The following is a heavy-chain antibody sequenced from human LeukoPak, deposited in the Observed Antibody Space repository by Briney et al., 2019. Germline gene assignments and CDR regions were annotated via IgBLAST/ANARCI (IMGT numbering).Heavy chain of an antibody. CDR2: IYSGGNI. CDR3: AKGGEVTISLYYYYYYMDV. J-gene: IGHJ6*03. CDR1: GFTVSSNY. Sequence: GGSLRLSCAASGFTVSSNYMSWVRQAPGKGLEWVSVIYSGGNIYYADSVKGRFTISRDNSKNTLYLQMNSLRAEDTAVYYCAKGGEVTISLYYYYYYMDVWGKGTTVTISS. V-gene: IGHV3-66*01. D-gene: IGHD3-9*01.